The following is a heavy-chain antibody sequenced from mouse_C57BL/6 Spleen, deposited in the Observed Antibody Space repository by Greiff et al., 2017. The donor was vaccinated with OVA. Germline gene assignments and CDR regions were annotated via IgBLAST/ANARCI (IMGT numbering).Heavy chain of an antibody. CDR2: ISSGSSTT. J-gene: IGHJ3*01. CDR3: AAANWAFAY. D-gene: IGHD4-1*01. V-gene: IGHV5-17*01. CDR1: GFTFSDYG. Sequence: EVKLKESGAGLVKPGASLKLSCAASGFTFSDYGMHWVRQAPEKGLEWVAYISSGSSTTYYADTVKGRFTISRDKAKNTLCLQMTSLRSEDTAMYYCAAANWAFAYWGQGTLVTVSA.